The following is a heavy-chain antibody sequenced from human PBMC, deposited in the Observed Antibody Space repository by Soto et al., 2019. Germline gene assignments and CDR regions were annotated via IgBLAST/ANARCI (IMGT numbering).Heavy chain of an antibody. CDR1: GGSISSYY. CDR2: IYYSGST. J-gene: IGHJ5*02. CDR3: ARDRLANWFDP. D-gene: IGHD3-9*01. Sequence: SETLSLTCTVSGGSISSYYWSWIRQPPGKGLEWIGYIYYSGSTNYNPSLKSRVTISVDTSKNQFSLKLSSVTAADTAVHYCARDRLANWFDPWGQGTLVTVSS. V-gene: IGHV4-59*01.